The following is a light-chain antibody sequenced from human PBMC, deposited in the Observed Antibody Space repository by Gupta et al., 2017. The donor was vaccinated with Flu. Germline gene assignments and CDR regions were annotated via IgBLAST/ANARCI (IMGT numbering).Light chain of an antibody. J-gene: IGLJ2*01. CDR3: SSYTSSSTIDVV. V-gene: IGLV2-14*01. CDR1: SSDVGGDNY. CDR2: EVS. Sequence: NISCTGTSSDVGGDNYVSWYQQHPGKAPNLMIYEVSNRRSGGSTRFSGSKSGNTAALTISGLQAEDEADYYCSSYTSSSTIDVVFGGGTKLTVL.